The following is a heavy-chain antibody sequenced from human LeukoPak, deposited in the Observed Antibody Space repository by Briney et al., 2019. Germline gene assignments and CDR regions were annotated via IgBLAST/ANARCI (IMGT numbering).Heavy chain of an antibody. Sequence: PSETLSLTCTVSGYSISSGYYWAWTRQTPGEGLEWIGSIYHTSSTYCNPSLRSRVTISVDTAKNQFSLKLSSLTAADTAVYYCARGGSRYRLLNWFDPWGQGTLVTVSS. V-gene: IGHV4-38-2*02. J-gene: IGHJ5*02. CDR2: IYHTSST. CDR1: GYSISSGYY. D-gene: IGHD1-14*01. CDR3: ARGGSRYRLLNWFDP.